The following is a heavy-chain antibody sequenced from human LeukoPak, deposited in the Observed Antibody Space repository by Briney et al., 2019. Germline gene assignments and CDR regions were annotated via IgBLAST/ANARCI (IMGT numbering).Heavy chain of an antibody. D-gene: IGHD3-22*01. CDR3: ARDYSGYYYFDY. Sequence: ASVKVSCKASGYTFSSYGISWVRQAPGQGLEWMGWISAYNGNTNYAQKLQGRVTVTTDTSTSTAYMELRSLRSDDTAVYYCARDYSGYYYFDYWGQGTLVTVSS. J-gene: IGHJ4*02. V-gene: IGHV1-18*01. CDR1: GYTFSSYG. CDR2: ISAYNGNT.